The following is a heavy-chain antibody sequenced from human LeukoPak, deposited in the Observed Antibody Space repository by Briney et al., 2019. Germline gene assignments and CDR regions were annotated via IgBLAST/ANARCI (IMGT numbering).Heavy chain of an antibody. J-gene: IGHJ4*02. CDR1: GFTFSSYG. Sequence: GGSLRLSCAASGFTFSSYGMHWVRQAPGKGLEWVAVIWYDGSNKYYADSVKGRFTISRDNSKNTLYLQMNSLRAEDTAVYYCAKDLIIAARRLVGNYWGQGTLVTVSS. CDR2: IWYDGSNK. D-gene: IGHD6-6*01. CDR3: AKDLIIAARRLVGNY. V-gene: IGHV3-30*02.